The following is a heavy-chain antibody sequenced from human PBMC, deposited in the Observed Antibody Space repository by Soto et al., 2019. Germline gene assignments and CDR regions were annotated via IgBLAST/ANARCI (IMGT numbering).Heavy chain of an antibody. V-gene: IGHV4-31*03. J-gene: IGHJ4*02. D-gene: IGHD3-16*02. CDR2: IYYSGST. Sequence: QVQLQESGPGLVKPSQTLSLTCTVSGGSISSGGYYWSWIRQHPGKGLEWIGYIYYSGSTYYNPSIKSRVTISVDTSKNQFSLKLRSVTAADTAVYYCARGGTFGGVIADYWGQGTLVTVSS. CDR3: ARGGTFGGVIADY. CDR1: GGSISSGGYY.